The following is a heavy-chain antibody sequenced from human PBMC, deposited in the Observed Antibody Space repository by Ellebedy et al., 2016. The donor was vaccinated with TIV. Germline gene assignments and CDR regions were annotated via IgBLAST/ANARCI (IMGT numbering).Heavy chain of an antibody. J-gene: IGHJ4*02. Sequence: PGGSLRLSCAASGFTFSSYSMNWVRQAPGKGLGWVSSISSNSNYIYYADSVRGRFTISRDNAKKSLYLQTNSLRAEDTAVYYCARGAMAAAGDDYWGQGTLVTVSS. CDR3: ARGAMAAAGDDY. D-gene: IGHD6-13*01. CDR2: ISSNSNYI. V-gene: IGHV3-21*01. CDR1: GFTFSSYS.